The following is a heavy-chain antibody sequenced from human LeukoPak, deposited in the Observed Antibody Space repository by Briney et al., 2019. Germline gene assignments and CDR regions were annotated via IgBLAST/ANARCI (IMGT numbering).Heavy chain of an antibody. Sequence: GGSLRLSCAASGFTFSSYSMNWVRQAPGKGLEWVSSISSSSSYIYYADSVKGRFTISRDNAKNSLYLQMNSLRAEDTAVHYCARSRDTGDAFDIWGQGTMVTVSS. CDR3: ARSRDTGDAFDI. V-gene: IGHV3-21*01. CDR2: ISSSSSYI. CDR1: GFTFSSYS. J-gene: IGHJ3*02. D-gene: IGHD5-24*01.